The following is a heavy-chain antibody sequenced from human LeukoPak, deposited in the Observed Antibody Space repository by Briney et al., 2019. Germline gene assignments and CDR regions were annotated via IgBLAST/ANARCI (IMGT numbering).Heavy chain of an antibody. CDR1: GGSLSSGGYY. CDR2: IYDSANT. V-gene: IGHV4-31*03. Sequence: ASETLSLTCTVSGGSLSSGGYYWTWIRQHPGKGLEWIGYIYDSANTSYNPSLKSRVTMPVDTSKNQFSLKLISVTAADTAVYYCARGGSYRWFDPWGQGTLVTVSS. J-gene: IGHJ5*02. D-gene: IGHD1-26*01. CDR3: ARGGSYRWFDP.